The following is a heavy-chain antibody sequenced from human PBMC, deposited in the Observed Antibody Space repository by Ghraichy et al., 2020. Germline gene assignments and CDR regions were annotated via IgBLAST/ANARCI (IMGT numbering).Heavy chain of an antibody. D-gene: IGHD3-22*01. CDR1: GGSISSSGYF. Sequence: SETLSLTCTVSGGSISSSGYFWGWIRRPPGKGLEWIGSIFDSGMTFYSPSLKSRVTTSVDTSKNQFSLKLKSVTAADTAVYHCARHRRYYNAASTYNWFDPWGQGTLVTVSS. CDR3: ARHRRYYNAASTYNWFDP. J-gene: IGHJ5*02. CDR2: IFDSGMT. V-gene: IGHV4-39*01.